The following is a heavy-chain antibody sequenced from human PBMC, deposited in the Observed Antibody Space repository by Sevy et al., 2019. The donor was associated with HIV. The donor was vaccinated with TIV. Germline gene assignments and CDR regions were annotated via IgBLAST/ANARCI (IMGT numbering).Heavy chain of an antibody. J-gene: IGHJ3*02. CDR2: ISSSSSYI. D-gene: IGHD2-8*01. CDR1: RFTFSSYS. V-gene: IGHV3-21*01. CDR3: ASPPMVWAGEDAFDI. Sequence: GGSLRLSCVASRFTFSSYSMNWVRQAPGKGLEWVSSISSSSSYIYYSDSVKGRFTMSRDNAKNSLYLQMNGLRAEDTAVYYCASPPMVWAGEDAFDIWGHGTMVTVSS.